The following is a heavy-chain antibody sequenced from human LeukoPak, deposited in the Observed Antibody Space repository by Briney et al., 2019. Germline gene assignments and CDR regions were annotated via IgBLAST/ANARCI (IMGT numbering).Heavy chain of an antibody. D-gene: IGHD3-10*02. J-gene: IGHJ6*02. CDR1: GGTFSSYA. CDR3: ARVVRGSNYYYGMDV. Sequence: SVKVSCKASGGTFSSYAISWVRQAPGQGLEWMGRIIPILSIGNYAQKFQGRVTIIADKATSTAYMELSSLRSEDTAVYYCARVVRGSNYYYGMDVWGQGTTVTVSS. V-gene: IGHV1-69*04. CDR2: IIPILSIG.